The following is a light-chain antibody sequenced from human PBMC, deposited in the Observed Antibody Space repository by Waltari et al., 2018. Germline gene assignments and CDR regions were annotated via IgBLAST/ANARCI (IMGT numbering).Light chain of an antibody. V-gene: IGLV2-14*01. CDR1: SSDVGAYNY. Sequence: QSALTQPASVSGSPGQSITISCTGTSSDVGAYNYVSWYQQHPGKAPKLMIYDVSNRPPGVSNRFSGSKSGNTASLTISGLQAEDEADYYCSSYTSSSTLGVVFGGGTKLTVL. CDR2: DVS. CDR3: SSYTSSSTLGVV. J-gene: IGLJ2*01.